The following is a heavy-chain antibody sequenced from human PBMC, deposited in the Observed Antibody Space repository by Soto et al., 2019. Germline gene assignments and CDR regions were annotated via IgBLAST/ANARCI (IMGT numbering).Heavy chain of an antibody. CDR1: GFTFSSYS. CDR3: ARDPLTGTTGEVWFDP. D-gene: IGHD1-7*01. J-gene: IGHJ5*02. CDR2: ISSSSSYI. V-gene: IGHV3-21*01. Sequence: GGSLRLSCAASGFTFSSYSMNWVRQAPGKGLEWVSSISSSSSYIYYADSVKGRFTISRDNAKNSLYLQMNSLRAEDTAVYYCARDPLTGTTGEVWFDPWGQGTLVTVSS.